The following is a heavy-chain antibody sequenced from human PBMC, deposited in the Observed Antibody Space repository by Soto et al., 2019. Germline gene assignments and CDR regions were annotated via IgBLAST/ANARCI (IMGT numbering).Heavy chain of an antibody. CDR2: ISGSGGST. CDR3: PKDQGYSGSYLPNYYYYGMEV. CDR1: GFTFSSYA. J-gene: IGHJ6*02. Sequence: GWSLRLSCAASGFTFSSYAMSWVRQAPGKGLEWVSAISGSGGSTYYADSVKGRFTISRDNSKNTLYLQMNSLGAEDTAVYYCPKDQGYSGSYLPNYYYYGMEVWGQGTTVTVSS. V-gene: IGHV3-23*01. D-gene: IGHD1-26*01.